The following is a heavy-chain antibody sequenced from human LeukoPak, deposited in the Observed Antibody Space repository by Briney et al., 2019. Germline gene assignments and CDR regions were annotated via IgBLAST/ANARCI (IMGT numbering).Heavy chain of an antibody. V-gene: IGHV3-66*04. CDR3: ARRWSLDL. Sequence: GGSLRLSCSASGFSVSGNYMNWVRQAPGQGLEWVSVVYPNGRTYYSDSVKDRFSVARDNFKNTLYLQMDSLRVEDTALYYCARRWSLDLWGRGTLVTVSS. J-gene: IGHJ2*01. CDR2: VYPNGRT. CDR1: GFSVSGNY.